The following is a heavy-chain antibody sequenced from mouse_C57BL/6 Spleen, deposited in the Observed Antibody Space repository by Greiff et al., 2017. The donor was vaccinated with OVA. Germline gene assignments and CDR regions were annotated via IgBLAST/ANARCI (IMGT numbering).Heavy chain of an antibody. CDR2: IDPNCGGS. CDR1: GYTFTSYW. J-gene: IGHJ2*01. CDR3: ARRDAYGSSFDD. D-gene: IGHD1-1*01. V-gene: IGHV1-72*01. Sequence: VQLQQPGAELVKPGASVKLSCKASGYTFTSYWMHWVKQRPGRGLEWIGRIDPNCGGSKYHYKFKIKATLTVAKPSCTAYMQLSSLTSEEAAVYYCARRDAYGSSFDDWGKGTTLTVSS.